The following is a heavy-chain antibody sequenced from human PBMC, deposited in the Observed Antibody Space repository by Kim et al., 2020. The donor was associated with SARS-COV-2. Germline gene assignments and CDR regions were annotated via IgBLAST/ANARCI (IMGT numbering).Heavy chain of an antibody. CDR2: IYYSGST. J-gene: IGHJ4*01. D-gene: IGHD3-22*01. Sequence: SETLSLTCTVSGGSISSGGYYWSWIRQHPGKGLEWIGYIYYSGSTYYNPSLKSRVTISVDTSTNQFSLKLSSLTSADPAVFSCSRSRITFIVVFTHFDY. CDR3: SRSRITFIVVFTHFDY. V-gene: IGHV4-31*03. CDR1: GGSISSGGYY.